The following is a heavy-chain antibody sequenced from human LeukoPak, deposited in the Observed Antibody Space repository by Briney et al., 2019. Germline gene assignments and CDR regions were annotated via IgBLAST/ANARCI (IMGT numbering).Heavy chain of an antibody. Sequence: GGSLRLSCAASGFNVSGYAMSWVRQAPGEGLEWVSAITGGGDFTYYAASVKGRFTITRDNSKNTLYLQMNSLRAEDTAVYYCAKVGYDFWSGLDVWGKGTTVTVSS. CDR2: ITGGGDFT. J-gene: IGHJ6*04. CDR3: AKVGYDFWSGLDV. V-gene: IGHV3-23*01. CDR1: GFNVSGYA. D-gene: IGHD3-3*01.